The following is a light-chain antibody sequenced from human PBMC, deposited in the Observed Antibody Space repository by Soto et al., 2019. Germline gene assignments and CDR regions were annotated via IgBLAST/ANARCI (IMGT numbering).Light chain of an antibody. CDR2: AAS. CDR1: QSISSY. V-gene: IGKV1-39*01. J-gene: IGKJ4*01. Sequence: DIQMTQSPSSLSASVGDRVTITCRASQSISSYLNWYQQKPGKAPQLLIYAASSLQSGGPSRFRGSGSGTDFTLTISSLQPEDFATYYCQPSYSTLLLTFGGGTKVEIK. CDR3: QPSYSTLLLT.